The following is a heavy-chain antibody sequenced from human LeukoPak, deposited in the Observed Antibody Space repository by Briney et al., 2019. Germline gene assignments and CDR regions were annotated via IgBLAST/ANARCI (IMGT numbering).Heavy chain of an antibody. CDR3: ARFSSGCSTSSCYLTY. D-gene: IGHD2-2*01. CDR1: GGSLCSHY. V-gene: IGHV4-59*11. J-gene: IGHJ4*02. Sequence: PSETLSLTCSVSGGSLCSHYWSWIRQPPGKGLELIGHIHDTGSTFYNPSLRGRVAISLDTSNNQFSLKLTSMTAADTAVYYCARFSSGCSTSSCYLTYWGQGTLVTVSS. CDR2: IHDTGST.